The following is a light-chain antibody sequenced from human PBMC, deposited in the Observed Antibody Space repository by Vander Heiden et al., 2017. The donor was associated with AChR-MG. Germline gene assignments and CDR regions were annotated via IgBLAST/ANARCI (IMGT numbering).Light chain of an antibody. J-gene: IGKJ5*01. CDR1: QNVGSSY. V-gene: IGKV3-20*01. Sequence: ENVLTQSPGTLSVSPGERGTLSCRASQNVGSSYLAWYQQTPGQAPRLLIYGGSRRATGIPDRFSGSGSGTDFTLTVNRLEPEDFGIYYCQQYASPPITFGQGTRLEIK. CDR2: GGS. CDR3: QQYASPPIT.